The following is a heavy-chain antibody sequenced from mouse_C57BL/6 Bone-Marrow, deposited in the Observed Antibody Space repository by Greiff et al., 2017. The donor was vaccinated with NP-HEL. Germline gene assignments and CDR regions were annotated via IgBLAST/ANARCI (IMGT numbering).Heavy chain of an antibody. CDR3: AKRCSNYDDLDY. J-gene: IGHJ2*01. CDR2: IYPGSGST. CDR1: GYTFTSYW. D-gene: IGHD2-5*01. V-gene: IGHV1-55*01. Sequence: QVQLQQPGAELVKPGASVKMSCKASGYTFTSYWITWVKQRPGQGLEWIGDIYPGSGSTNYNEKFKSKATLTVDTSSSTAYMQLSSLTSEDSAVYDCAKRCSNYDDLDYGGRGTALTVSA.